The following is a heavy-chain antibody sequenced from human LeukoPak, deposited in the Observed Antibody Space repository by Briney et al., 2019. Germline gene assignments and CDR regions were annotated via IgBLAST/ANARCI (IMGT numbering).Heavy chain of an antibody. D-gene: IGHD2-2*01. J-gene: IGHJ5*02. CDR2: IYYSGST. CDR3: ARPAPIVVVPAAHNWFDP. V-gene: IGHV4-39*01. Sequence: PSETLSLTCTVSGGSISSSSYYWGWIRQPPGKGLEWIGSIYYSGSTYYNPSLKSRVTISVDTSKNQFSLKLSSVTAADTAVYYCARPAPIVVVPAAHNWFDPWGQGTLVTVSS. CDR1: GGSISSSSYY.